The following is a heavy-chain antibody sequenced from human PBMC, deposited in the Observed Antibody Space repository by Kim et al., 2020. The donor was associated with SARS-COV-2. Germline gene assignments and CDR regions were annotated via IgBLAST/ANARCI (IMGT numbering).Heavy chain of an antibody. Sequence: GGSLRLSCAASGFTFSSYWMHWVRQAPGKGLVWVSRINSDGSSTSYADSVKGRFTISRDNAKNTLYLQMNSLRAEDTAVYYCARCIAVAGPMFEYNWFDPWGQGTLVTVSS. CDR1: GFTFSSYW. CDR3: ARCIAVAGPMFEYNWFDP. V-gene: IGHV3-74*01. CDR2: INSDGSST. D-gene: IGHD6-19*01. J-gene: IGHJ5*02.